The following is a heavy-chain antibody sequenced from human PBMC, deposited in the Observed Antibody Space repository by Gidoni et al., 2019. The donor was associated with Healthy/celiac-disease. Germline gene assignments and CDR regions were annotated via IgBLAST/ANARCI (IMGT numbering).Heavy chain of an antibody. D-gene: IGHD5-18*01. CDR1: GYTFTGHY. V-gene: IGHV1-2*02. J-gene: IGHJ6*02. CDR3: ARDVGGYSYGLPNYYGMDV. Sequence: QVPLVQSGAAVKTPGASVKVSCKASGYTFTGHYMHWVRQAPGQGLEWTGWINPNSGGTNEAQKLQGRVTMTRDTSISTAYMELSRLRSDDTAVYYCARDVGGYSYGLPNYYGMDVWGQGTTVTGSS. CDR2: INPNSGGT.